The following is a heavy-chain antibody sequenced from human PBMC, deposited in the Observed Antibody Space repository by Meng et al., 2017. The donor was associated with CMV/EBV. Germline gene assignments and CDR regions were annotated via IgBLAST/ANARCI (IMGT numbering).Heavy chain of an antibody. CDR1: GSTFSSYE. J-gene: IGHJ4*02. V-gene: IGHV3-48*03. CDR2: ISSSGSTI. CDR3: ARDRGSSGRRGDS. Sequence: GGPLRPSCAASGSTFSSYEMNWVRQAPGKGLEWVSYISSSGSTIYYADSVKGRFTISRDNAKNSLSLQMNSLRAEDTAVYYFARDRGSSGRRGDSWGQGTLVTVSS. D-gene: IGHD3-22*01.